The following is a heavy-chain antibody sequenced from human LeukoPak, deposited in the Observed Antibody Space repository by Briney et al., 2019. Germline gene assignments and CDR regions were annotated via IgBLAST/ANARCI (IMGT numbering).Heavy chain of an antibody. D-gene: IGHD3-22*01. V-gene: IGHV1-2*02. Sequence: GASLKVSCKASGYTFTDYSMHWVRQAPGQGLEWMGWINPNSGGTYYAQKFQGRVTMTRDTSISTAYMELSRLASDDTAVFYCVKIVRSGYYYYFDHWGQGTLVTVSS. J-gene: IGHJ4*02. CDR3: VKIVRSGYYYYFDH. CDR1: GYTFTDYS. CDR2: INPNSGGT.